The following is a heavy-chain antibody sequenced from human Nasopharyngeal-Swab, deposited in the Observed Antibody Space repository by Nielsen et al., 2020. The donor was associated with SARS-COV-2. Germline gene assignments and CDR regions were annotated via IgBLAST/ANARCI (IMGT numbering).Heavy chain of an antibody. CDR3: ATDAPGSGFALDT. J-gene: IGHJ3*02. V-gene: IGHV3-33*01. CDR2: IWYDGSNK. CDR1: GFTFSTYA. D-gene: IGHD3-22*01. Sequence: SLKISCAASGFTFSTYAMHWVRQAPGKGLEWVTFIWYDGSNKEYADAVKGRFTISRDNSKNTVFLQMNSLRVEDTAVYYCATDAPGSGFALDTWGQGTMVTVLS.